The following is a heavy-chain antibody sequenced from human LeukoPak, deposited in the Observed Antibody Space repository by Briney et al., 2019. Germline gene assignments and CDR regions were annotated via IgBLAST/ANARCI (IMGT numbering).Heavy chain of an antibody. J-gene: IGHJ4*02. D-gene: IGHD3-9*01. CDR3: ARDLSYYDILTGYTD. V-gene: IGHV3-30*04. CDR1: GFTFSSYA. Sequence: PGGSLRLSCAASGFTFSSYAMHWVRQAPGKGLEWVAVISYDGSNKYYADSVKGRFTISRDNSKNTLYLQMNSLRAEDTAVYYCARDLSYYDILTGYTDWGQGTLVTVSS. CDR2: ISYDGSNK.